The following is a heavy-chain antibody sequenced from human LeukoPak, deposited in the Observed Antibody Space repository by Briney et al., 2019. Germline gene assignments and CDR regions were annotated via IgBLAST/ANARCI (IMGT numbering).Heavy chain of an antibody. D-gene: IGHD5-18*01. Sequence: GASVKVSCKASGGTFSSYAISWVRQAPGQGLEWMGRIIPILGIANYAQKFQGRVTITADKSTSTAYMELSSLRSEDTAVYYCASGVDSYGGIRLDYWGQGTLVTVSS. CDR2: IIPILGIA. V-gene: IGHV1-69*04. CDR3: ASGVDSYGGIRLDY. CDR1: GGTFSSYA. J-gene: IGHJ4*02.